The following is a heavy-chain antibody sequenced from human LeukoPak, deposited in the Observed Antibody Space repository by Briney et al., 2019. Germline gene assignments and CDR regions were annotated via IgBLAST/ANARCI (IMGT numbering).Heavy chain of an antibody. CDR2: INHSGST. J-gene: IGHJ4*02. V-gene: IGHV4-34*01. D-gene: IGHD4-17*01. CDR1: GGSFSGYY. CDR3: ARAREAVTIDY. Sequence: SETLSLTCAVYGGSFSGYYWTWIRQPPGKGLEWIGEINHSGSTNYNPSLKSRVIISVDTSKNQFSLKLYSVTAADTAVYYCARAREAVTIDYWGQGTLVTVSS.